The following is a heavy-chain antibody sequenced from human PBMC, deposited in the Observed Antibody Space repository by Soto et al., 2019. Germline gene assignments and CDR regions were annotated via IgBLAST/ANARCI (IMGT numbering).Heavy chain of an antibody. CDR3: ATHAPRGYSGYDFVLYAFDI. Sequence: GESLKISCKGSGYSFTSYWIGWVRQMPGKGLEWMGIIYPGDSDTRYSPSFQGQVTISADKSISTAYLQWSSLKASDTAMYYCATHAPRGYSGYDFVLYAFDIWGQGTMVTVSS. D-gene: IGHD5-12*01. J-gene: IGHJ3*02. V-gene: IGHV5-51*01. CDR1: GYSFTSYW. CDR2: IYPGDSDT.